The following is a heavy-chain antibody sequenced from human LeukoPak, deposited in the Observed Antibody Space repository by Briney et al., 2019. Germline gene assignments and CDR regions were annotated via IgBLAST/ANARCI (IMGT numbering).Heavy chain of an antibody. CDR3: ARDCGGDCSIKGHWYFDL. CDR1: GYTFTHYG. J-gene: IGHJ2*01. CDR2: ISTDFTKT. V-gene: IGHV1-18*01. D-gene: IGHD2-21*02. Sequence: ASVNVSCKASGYTFTHYGIRWVRQAAGQGLEWMGWISTDFTKTKYAEKVQGRVTLTTDTSASTAYMELRSLRSDYTAVYYCARDCGGDCSIKGHWYFDLWGRGTLVIVSS.